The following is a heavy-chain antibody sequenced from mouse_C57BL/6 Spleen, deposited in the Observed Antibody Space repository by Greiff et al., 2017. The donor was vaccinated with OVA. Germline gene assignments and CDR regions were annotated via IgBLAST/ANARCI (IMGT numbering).Heavy chain of an antibody. CDR2: IYPGDGDT. J-gene: IGHJ2*01. V-gene: IGHV1-80*01. D-gene: IGHD1-1*01. CDR3: ARGYYGSSYDFDY. Sequence: VQLQQSGAELVKPGASVKISCKASGYAFSSYWMNWVKQRPGKGLEWIGQIYPGDGDTNYNGKFKGKATLTADKSSSTAYMPLSSLTSEDSAVYFCARGYYGSSYDFDYWGQGTTLTVSS. CDR1: GYAFSSYW.